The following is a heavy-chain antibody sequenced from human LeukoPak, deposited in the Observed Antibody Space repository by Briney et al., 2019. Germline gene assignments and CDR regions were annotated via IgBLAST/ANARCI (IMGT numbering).Heavy chain of an antibody. V-gene: IGHV4-34*01. CDR3: ARGWYXSSXXCYTNFGMDV. D-gene: IGHD2-2*02. Sequence: SETLSFTCAVYGGSFSGYYWSWIRQPPGKGLEWIGEINHSGSTNYNPSLKSRVTISVDTSKNQISLKLSSVTAADTAVYYCARGWYXSSXXCYTNFGMDVWGQGTTVAVS. CDR2: INHSGST. CDR1: GGSFSGYY. J-gene: IGHJ6*02.